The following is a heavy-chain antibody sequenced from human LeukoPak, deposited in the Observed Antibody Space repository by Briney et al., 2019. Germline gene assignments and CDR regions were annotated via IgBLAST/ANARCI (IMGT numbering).Heavy chain of an antibody. V-gene: IGHV4-59*08. CDR1: GGSISGDS. CDR2: IYNSGST. J-gene: IGHJ5*02. D-gene: IGHD3-10*01. CDR3: ARHVSSSKPYYYDH. Sequence: SETLSLTCTVSGGSISGDSWSWIRQPPGKGLEWIGYIYNSGSTRYNPSLKSRVTISIDTSKNQFSLKVSSVTAADTAVYYCARHVSSSKPYYYDHWGQGTLVTVSS.